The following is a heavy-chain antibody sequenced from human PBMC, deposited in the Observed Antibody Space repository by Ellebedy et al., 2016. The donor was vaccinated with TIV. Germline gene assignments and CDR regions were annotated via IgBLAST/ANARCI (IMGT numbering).Heavy chain of an antibody. CDR1: GATFSGSA. V-gene: IGHV1-69*13. Sequence: ASVKVSCKASGATFSGSAISWVRQAPGQGLEWIGGIIAIFGTTKYAQKFQGRVTITADQLTTTSYMELSGLRFEDTAVYYCARHIGYSNGPSEYWGQGSLVTVSS. D-gene: IGHD6-19*01. CDR2: IIAIFGTT. J-gene: IGHJ4*02. CDR3: ARHIGYSNGPSEY.